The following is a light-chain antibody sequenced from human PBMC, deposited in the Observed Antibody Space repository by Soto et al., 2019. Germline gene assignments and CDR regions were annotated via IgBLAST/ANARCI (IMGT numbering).Light chain of an antibody. J-gene: IGLJ2*01. V-gene: IGLV4-69*01. CDR3: QTWGTGIV. Sequence: QLVLTQSPSASASLEASVKLTCTLSSGHRSYAIAWHQQQPEKGPRYLMKVNSDGSHSKGDGIPDRFSGSSSGAERYLTISSLQSEDEADYYCQTWGTGIVFGGGTKLTVL. CDR2: VNSDGSH. CDR1: SGHRSYA.